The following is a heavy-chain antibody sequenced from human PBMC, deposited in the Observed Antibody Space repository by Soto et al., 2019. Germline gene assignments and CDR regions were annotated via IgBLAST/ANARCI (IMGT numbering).Heavy chain of an antibody. CDR2: IYYSGST. J-gene: IGHJ6*02. CDR3: ARDRPYYDFWSGYEVTHYYGMDV. D-gene: IGHD3-3*01. V-gene: IGHV4-59*01. CDR1: GGSISSYY. Sequence: SETVSLTXTASGGSISSYYWSWIRQPPGKGLEWIGYIYYSGSTNYNPSLKSRVTISVDTSKNQFSLKLSSVTAADTAVYYCARDRPYYDFWSGYEVTHYYGMDVWGQGTTVTVSS.